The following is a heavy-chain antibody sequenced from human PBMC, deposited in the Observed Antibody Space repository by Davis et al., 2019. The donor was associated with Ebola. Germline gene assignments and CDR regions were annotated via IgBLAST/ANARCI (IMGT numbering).Heavy chain of an antibody. J-gene: IGHJ4*02. CDR1: VFRSCSYW. D-gene: IGHD3-3*02. V-gene: IGHV3-74*01. CDR3: ARGAFSPSIDY. CDR2: VNGDGITT. Sequence: SFAFSVFRSCSYWMHWVRQVPGKGLVWVSGVNGDGITTVYADSVKGRFTISRDNAKNTLFLQMNSLRADDTAVYYCARGAFSPSIDYWGQGTLVTVSS.